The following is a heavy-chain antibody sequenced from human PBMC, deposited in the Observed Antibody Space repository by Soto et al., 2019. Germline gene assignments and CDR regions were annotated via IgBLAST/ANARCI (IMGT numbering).Heavy chain of an antibody. Sequence: GGSLRLSCAASGLTFSQHWMHWVRQAPGQGLVWVSRISDDGTITDYADSVKGRFTVSRDNARNTHSLQMNSLRSEDTAVYFCATAVDYDFWSGTTHYGMDVWGQGTTVTVSS. D-gene: IGHD3-3*01. CDR1: GLTFSQHW. V-gene: IGHV3-74*01. CDR3: ATAVDYDFWSGTTHYGMDV. CDR2: ISDDGTIT. J-gene: IGHJ6*02.